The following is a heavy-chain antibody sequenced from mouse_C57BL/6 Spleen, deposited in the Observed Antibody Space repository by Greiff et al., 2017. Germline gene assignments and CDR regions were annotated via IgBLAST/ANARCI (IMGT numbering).Heavy chain of an antibody. J-gene: IGHJ4*01. CDR2: IWRGGST. V-gene: IGHV2-5*01. D-gene: IGHD1-1*01. CDR1: GFSLTSYG. Sequence: VQLQQSGPGLVQPSQSLSITCTVSGFSLTSYGVHWVRQSPGKGLEWLGVIWRGGSTDYNAAFMSRLSITKDNSKSQVFFKMNSLQADDTAIYYCAKNYNYGSTQYYAMDDWGQGTSVTVSS. CDR3: AKNYNYGSTQYYAMDD.